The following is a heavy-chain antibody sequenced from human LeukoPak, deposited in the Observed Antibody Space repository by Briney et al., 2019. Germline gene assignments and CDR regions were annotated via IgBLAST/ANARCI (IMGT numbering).Heavy chain of an antibody. CDR3: ASGQDYYDSSGYYKG. Sequence: SVKVSCKASGGTFSSYAISWVRQAPGQGLEWMGGIIPIFGTANYAQKFQGRVTITAGESTSTAYMELSSLRSEDTAVYYCASGQDYYDSSGYYKGWGQGTLVTVSS. CDR2: IIPIFGTA. J-gene: IGHJ4*02. D-gene: IGHD3-22*01. V-gene: IGHV1-69*13. CDR1: GGTFSSYA.